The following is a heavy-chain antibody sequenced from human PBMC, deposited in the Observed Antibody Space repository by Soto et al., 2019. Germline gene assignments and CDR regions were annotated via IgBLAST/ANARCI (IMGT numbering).Heavy chain of an antibody. CDR2: IGTAGDT. V-gene: IGHV3-13*01. CDR1: GFTFGSYD. J-gene: IGHJ4*02. D-gene: IGHD4-17*01. Sequence: EVQLVESGGGLVQPGGSLRLSCAASGFTFGSYDMYWARQATGKGLEWVSTIGTAGDTYYPGSVKGRFTISRENAKNSLYLQMNSLRAEDTAVYYCARGGTTVVTPIDYWGQGTLVTVSS. CDR3: ARGGTTVVTPIDY.